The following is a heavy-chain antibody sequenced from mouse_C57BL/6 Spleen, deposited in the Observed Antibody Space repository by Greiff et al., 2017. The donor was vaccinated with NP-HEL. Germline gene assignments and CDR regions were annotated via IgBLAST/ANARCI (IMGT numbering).Heavy chain of an antibody. D-gene: IGHD2-1*01. CDR3: ARLGNPFFDY. V-gene: IGHV5-6*01. Sequence: EVHLVESGGDLVKPGGSLKLSCAASGFTFSSYGMSWVRQTPDKRLEWVATISSGGSYTYYPDSVKGRFTISRDNAKNTLYLQMSSLKSEDTAMYYCARLGNPFFDYWGQGTTHTVSS. J-gene: IGHJ2*01. CDR2: ISSGGSYT. CDR1: GFTFSSYG.